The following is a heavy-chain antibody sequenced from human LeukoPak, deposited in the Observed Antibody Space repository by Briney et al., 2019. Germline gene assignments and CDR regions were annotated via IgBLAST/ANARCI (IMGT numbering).Heavy chain of an antibody. V-gene: IGHV3-23*01. CDR1: GFTFSSYA. CDR2: ISGSGGST. CDR3: AKDLGSSNWIEVAGIFDY. D-gene: IGHD6-19*01. Sequence: GGSLRLSCAASGFTFSSYAMSWVRQAPVKGLEWVSAISGSGGSTYYADSVKGRFTISRDNSKNTLYLQMNSLRAEDTAVYYCAKDLGSSNWIEVAGIFDYWGQGTLVTVSS. J-gene: IGHJ4*02.